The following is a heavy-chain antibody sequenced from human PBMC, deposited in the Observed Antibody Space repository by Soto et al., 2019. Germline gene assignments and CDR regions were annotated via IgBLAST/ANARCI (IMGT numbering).Heavy chain of an antibody. CDR2: IYYSGST. CDR3: ASSHSSGWYHRREYFQH. Sequence: SETLSLTCTVSGGSISSSSYYWGWIRQPPGKGLEWIGSIYYSGSTYYNPSLKSRVTISVDTSKNQFSLKLSSVTAADTAVYYCASSHSSGWYHRREYFQHWGQGTLVTVSS. CDR1: GGSISSSSYY. V-gene: IGHV4-39*01. D-gene: IGHD6-19*01. J-gene: IGHJ1*01.